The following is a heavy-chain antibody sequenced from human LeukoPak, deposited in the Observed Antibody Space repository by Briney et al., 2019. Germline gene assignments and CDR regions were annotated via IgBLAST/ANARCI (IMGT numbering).Heavy chain of an antibody. CDR2: IIPIFGTA. CDR3: ARTKDSGYDETFDY. Sequence: ASVKVSCKASGGTFSSYAISWVRQAPGQGLEWMGGIIPIFGTANYAQKFQGRVTITADKSTSTAYMELSSLRSEDTAVYYCARTKDSGYDETFDYWGQGTLVTVSS. D-gene: IGHD5-12*01. V-gene: IGHV1-69*06. J-gene: IGHJ4*02. CDR1: GGTFSSYA.